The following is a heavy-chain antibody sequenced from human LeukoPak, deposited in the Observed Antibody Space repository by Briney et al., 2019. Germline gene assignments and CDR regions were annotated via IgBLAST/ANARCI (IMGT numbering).Heavy chain of an antibody. J-gene: IGHJ5*02. Sequence: PSETLSLTCTVSGGSTSSGGYYWSWIRQHPGKGLEWIGYIYYSGSTYYNPSLESRVTISVDTSKNHLSLKLTSVTAADKAVYYCARDANPIAAGTYNSLDPWGQGTLVTVSS. D-gene: IGHD6-13*01. V-gene: IGHV4-31*03. CDR2: IYYSGST. CDR1: GGSTSSGGYY. CDR3: ARDANPIAAGTYNSLDP.